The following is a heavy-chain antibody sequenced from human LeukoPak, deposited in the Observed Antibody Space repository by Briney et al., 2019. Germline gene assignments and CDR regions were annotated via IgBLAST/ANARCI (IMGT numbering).Heavy chain of an antibody. V-gene: IGHV3-48*01. J-gene: IGHJ4*02. Sequence: GGSLRLSCAASGFTFSSYSMNWVRQAPGKGLEWVSYISSSSSTIYYADSVEGRFTISRDNAKNSLYLQMNSLTVDDTAVYYCAREAPRGATTFDYWGQGTLVTVSS. CDR2: ISSSSSTI. CDR1: GFTFSSYS. D-gene: IGHD1-26*01. CDR3: AREAPRGATTFDY.